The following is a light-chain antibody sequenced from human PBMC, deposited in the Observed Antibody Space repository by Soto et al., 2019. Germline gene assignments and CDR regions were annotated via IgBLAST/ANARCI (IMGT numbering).Light chain of an antibody. J-gene: IGKJ1*01. CDR2: DAS. Sequence: DIHMTQSPSSLSVSVGDRVTITCRTSQNINAWLAWYQQRPGQAPKLLIYDASTVQSGVPSRFSGSGSGTEFTLTISSLQPDDSATYYCQLYRLYSPWTFGQGTKVEIK. CDR1: QNINAW. V-gene: IGKV1-5*01. CDR3: QLYRLYSPWT.